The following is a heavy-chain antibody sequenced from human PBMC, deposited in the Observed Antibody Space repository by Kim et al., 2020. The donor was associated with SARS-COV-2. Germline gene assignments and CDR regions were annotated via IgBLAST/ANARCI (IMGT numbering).Heavy chain of an antibody. CDR3: SNRLGESWFSD. D-gene: IGHD6-13*01. V-gene: IGHV3-53*01. Sequence: YDADSVRGRYTGARDNTKNTVYLQMNSLKAGETAVYYCSNRLGESWFSDWGQGTLVTVSS. J-gene: IGHJ4*02.